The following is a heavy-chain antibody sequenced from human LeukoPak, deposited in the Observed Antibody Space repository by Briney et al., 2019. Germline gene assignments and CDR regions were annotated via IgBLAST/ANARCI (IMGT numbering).Heavy chain of an antibody. CDR2: IDPNSGGT. D-gene: IGHD6-19*01. Sequence: ASVKVSCKASGYTFTGYYMHWVRQAPGQGLEWMGWIDPNSGGTNYAQKFQGRVTMTRDTSISTAYMELSRLRSDDTAVYYCARGHYSSGWYRGASAFDIWGQGTTVTVSS. J-gene: IGHJ3*02. CDR1: GYTFTGYY. CDR3: ARGHYSSGWYRGASAFDI. V-gene: IGHV1-2*02.